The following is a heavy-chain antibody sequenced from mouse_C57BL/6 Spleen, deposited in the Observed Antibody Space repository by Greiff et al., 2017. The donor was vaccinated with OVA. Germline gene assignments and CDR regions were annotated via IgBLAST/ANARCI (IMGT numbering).Heavy chain of an antibody. CDR1: GFTFSDAW. V-gene: IGHV6-6*01. J-gene: IGHJ1*03. Sequence: EVKVEESGGGLVQPGGSMKLSCAASGFTFSDAWMDWVRQSPEKGLEWVAEIRNKANNHATYYAESVKGRFTISRDDSKSSVYLQMNSLRAEDTGIYYCTRPLLYYGNREYFDVWGTGTTVTVSS. CDR2: IRNKANNHAT. CDR3: TRPLLYYGNREYFDV. D-gene: IGHD2-1*01.